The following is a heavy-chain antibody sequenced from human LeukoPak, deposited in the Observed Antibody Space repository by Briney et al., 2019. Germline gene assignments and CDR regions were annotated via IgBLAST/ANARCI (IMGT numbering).Heavy chain of an antibody. J-gene: IGHJ4*02. Sequence: PSETLALTCTVSGGSISDIGSSSYYWGWIRQPPGKGLEWIGSIYYGGNIFYNPSLQNRVTISLYTSKNQFALKLSSVTAADTAVYYCVRLGFSSTTPDYWGQGTLVTVSS. CDR2: IYYGGNI. CDR1: GGSISDIGSSSYY. V-gene: IGHV4-39*01. CDR3: VRLGFSSTTPDY. D-gene: IGHD6-13*01.